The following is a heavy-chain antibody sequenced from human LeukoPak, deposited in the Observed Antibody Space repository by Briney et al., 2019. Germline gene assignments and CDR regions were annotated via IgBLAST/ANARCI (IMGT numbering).Heavy chain of an antibody. J-gene: IGHJ4*02. D-gene: IGHD6-19*01. V-gene: IGHV1-2*02. CDR1: GYTFTGYY. Sequence: ASVKVSCKASGYTFTGYYMHWVRQAPGQGLEWMGWINPNSGGTNHAQKFQGRVTMTRDTSISTAYMELSRLRSDDTAVYYCARAGIAVAGSGGIDYWGQGTLVTVSS. CDR2: INPNSGGT. CDR3: ARAGIAVAGSGGIDY.